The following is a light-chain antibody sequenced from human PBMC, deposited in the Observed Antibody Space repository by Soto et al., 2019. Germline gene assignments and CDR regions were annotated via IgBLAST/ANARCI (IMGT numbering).Light chain of an antibody. Sequence: EIVLTQSPGTLSLSPGERATLSCRASQSLNIHLAWYQQQPGRAPSLLIYDASNRATGIPARFSGSGSGTDFTLTISSLEPEDFAVYYCQHRSNWPSLTFGGGTRVGI. CDR2: DAS. CDR3: QHRSNWPSLT. J-gene: IGKJ4*01. V-gene: IGKV3-11*01. CDR1: QSLNIH.